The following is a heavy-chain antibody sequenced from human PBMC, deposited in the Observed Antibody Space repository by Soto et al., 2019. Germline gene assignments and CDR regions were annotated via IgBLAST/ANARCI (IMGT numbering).Heavy chain of an antibody. D-gene: IGHD1-26*01. V-gene: IGHV3-23*01. J-gene: IGHJ4*02. CDR3: TGHGGNSN. CDR1: GLIFRTNG. CDR2: FFDSGDDA. Sequence: EVQLSESGGGLVQPGGSRKPSCAVTGLIFRTNGVSWVRQAPGKGLEGVSSFFDSGDDAYYADSVKGRFTISRDNSKNTLYLQMNSLTLEDTALYYCTGHGGNSNLGQGTLVTVSS.